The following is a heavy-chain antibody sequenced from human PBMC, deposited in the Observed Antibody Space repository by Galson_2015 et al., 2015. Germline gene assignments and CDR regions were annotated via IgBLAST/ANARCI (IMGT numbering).Heavy chain of an antibody. CDR2: ICYSGSP. Sequence: ATLSLACPVSGGSISSSSYYWGWIRRPPGQGLEWIGSICYSGSPYYNPSLKSRVTISVDTSKNHFPLKLSSLTAADTAVYYCATLWEWLGWGQGTLVTVSS. D-gene: IGHD3-3*01. V-gene: IGHV4-39*01. J-gene: IGHJ4*02. CDR3: ATLWEWLG. CDR1: GGSISSSSYY.